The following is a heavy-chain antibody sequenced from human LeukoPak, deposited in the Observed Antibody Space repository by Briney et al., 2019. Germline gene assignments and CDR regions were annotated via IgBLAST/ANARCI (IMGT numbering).Heavy chain of an antibody. CDR1: GGSISSYY. J-gene: IGHJ6*03. CDR3: ARAYGDPYYYYYYMDV. CDR2: IYYSGST. V-gene: IGHV4-59*01. Sequence: SETLSLTCTVSGGSISSYYWSWIRQPPGKGLEWIGYIYYSGSTNYNPSLKSRVTISVDTSKNQFSLKLSSVTAADTAVYYCARAYGDPYYYYYYMDVWGKGTTVTVSS. D-gene: IGHD4-17*01.